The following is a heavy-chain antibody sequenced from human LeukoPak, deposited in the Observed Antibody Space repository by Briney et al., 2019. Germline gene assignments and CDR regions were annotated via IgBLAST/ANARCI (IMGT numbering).Heavy chain of an antibody. D-gene: IGHD3-22*01. CDR3: AKGGFYSSGYDYSDY. J-gene: IGHJ4*02. CDR1: GFTFSSYG. Sequence: GGSLRLSCAASGFTFSSYGMHWVRQAPGKGLEWVAFIRYDGSNKYYADSVKGRFTISRDNSKNTLYLQMNSLRAEDTAVYYCAKGGFYSSGYDYSDYWGQGTLVTVSS. CDR2: IRYDGSNK. V-gene: IGHV3-30*02.